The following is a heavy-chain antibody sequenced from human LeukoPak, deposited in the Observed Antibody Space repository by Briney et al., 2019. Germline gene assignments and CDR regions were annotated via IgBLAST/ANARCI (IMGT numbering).Heavy chain of an antibody. CDR2: IRYDGSNK. J-gene: IGHJ4*02. CDR3: ATESTIFQKGGFDY. V-gene: IGHV3-30*02. D-gene: IGHD3-9*01. CDR1: GFTFSSYG. Sequence: PGGSLRLSCAASGFTFSSYGMHWVRQAPGKGLEWVAFIRYDGSNKYYADSVKGRFTISRDNSKNTLYLQMNSLRAEDTAVYYCATESTIFQKGGFDYWGQGTLVTVSS.